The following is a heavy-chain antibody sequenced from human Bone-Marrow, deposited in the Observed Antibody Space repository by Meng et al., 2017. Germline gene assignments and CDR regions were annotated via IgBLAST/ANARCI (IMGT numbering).Heavy chain of an antibody. CDR1: GFTFSSYE. V-gene: IGHV3-48*03. D-gene: IGHD6-19*01. Sequence: GESLKTSCAASGFTFSSYEMHWLRQAPGKGLEWASYISTSGSTIYYADSVKGRFTISRDNAKNSLYLQMNSLRAEDTAVYYCAREESSGWYAFDIWGQGTMVTVSS. J-gene: IGHJ3*02. CDR2: ISTSGSTI. CDR3: AREESSGWYAFDI.